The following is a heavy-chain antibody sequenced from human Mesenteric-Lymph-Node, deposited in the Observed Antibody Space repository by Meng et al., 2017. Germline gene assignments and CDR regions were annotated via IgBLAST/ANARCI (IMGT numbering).Heavy chain of an antibody. CDR1: GFTFSDYY. CDR2: ISSSGSTI. Sequence: VELVESEGGLVKTGGSLRLSCQASGFTFSDYYMSWIRQAPGKGLEWVSYISSSGSTIYYADSVKGRFTISRDNAKNSLYLQMNSLRAEDTAVYYCARDQTAMASFDYWGQGTLVTVSS. D-gene: IGHD5-18*01. CDR3: ARDQTAMASFDY. V-gene: IGHV3-11*04. J-gene: IGHJ4*02.